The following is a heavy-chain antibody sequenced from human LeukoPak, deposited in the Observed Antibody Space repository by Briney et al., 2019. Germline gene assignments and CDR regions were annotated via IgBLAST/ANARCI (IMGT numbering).Heavy chain of an antibody. V-gene: IGHV3-74*01. Sequence: GGSLRLSCAASEFTFSNYWMHWVRQAPGKGLVWVSRINTDGSSIRHADSVKGRFTISRDNAKNTLYLQMNSLRVEDTAVYYCARDSSGADYYDSSGFDYWGQGILVTVSS. J-gene: IGHJ4*02. CDR2: INTDGSSI. CDR3: ARDSSGADYYDSSGFDY. CDR1: EFTFSNYW. D-gene: IGHD3-22*01.